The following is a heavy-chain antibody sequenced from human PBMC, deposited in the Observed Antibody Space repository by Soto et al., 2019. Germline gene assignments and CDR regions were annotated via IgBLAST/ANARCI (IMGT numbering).Heavy chain of an antibody. J-gene: IGHJ5*02. D-gene: IGHD6-19*01. Sequence: PSETLSLTCFVSGYFIGAGGYYWSWIRHHPGKGLEWIGSFYSSGSIIYNPSLRSRVSISGDMSTNQFSMSLNSVTAADTARYYCARMYSSGSGWFHPWGQGTLVTVSS. V-gene: IGHV4-31*02. CDR2: FYSSGSI. CDR1: GYFIGAGGYY. CDR3: ARMYSSGSGWFHP.